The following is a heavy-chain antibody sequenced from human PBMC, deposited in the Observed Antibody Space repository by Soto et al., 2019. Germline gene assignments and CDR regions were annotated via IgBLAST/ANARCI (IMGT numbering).Heavy chain of an antibody. Sequence: QLQLQESGSGLVKPSQTLSLTCAVSGCSISSGGYSWSWIRQPPGKGLEGIAYIYHSGSTYYNPSIKSRVTISVDRSKNQFSLKLSSVTDADTAVYYWARVPDYWGQGTLVTVSS. CDR2: IYHSGST. CDR1: GCSISSGGYS. J-gene: IGHJ4*02. V-gene: IGHV4-30-2*01. CDR3: ARVPDY.